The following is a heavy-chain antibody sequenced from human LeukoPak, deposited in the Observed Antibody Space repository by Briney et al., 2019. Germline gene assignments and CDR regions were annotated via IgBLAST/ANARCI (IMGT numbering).Heavy chain of an antibody. D-gene: IGHD3-3*01. CDR2: ISSSSSTI. V-gene: IGHV3-48*02. CDR1: GFTFSSYS. Sequence: GGSLRLSCAASGFTFSSYSMSWVRQAPGKGLEWVSYISSSSSTIYYADSVKGRFTISRDNATNSLYLQINSLRDEDTAVYYCARDRPTDYDFWSGYPDYWGQGTLVTVSS. J-gene: IGHJ4*02. CDR3: ARDRPTDYDFWSGYPDY.